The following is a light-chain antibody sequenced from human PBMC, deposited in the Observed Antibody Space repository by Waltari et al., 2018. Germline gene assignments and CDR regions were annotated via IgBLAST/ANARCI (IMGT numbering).Light chain of an antibody. CDR1: SSNIGSNV. CDR2: RND. J-gene: IGLJ2*01. V-gene: IGLV1-44*01. CDR3: AAWDDSLNGHWV. Sequence: QSVLTQPPSESGTPGQRVTISCSGSSSNIGSNVVNWYRQVPGTTPKLLIYRNDQRPSGVPDRISASKSGTSASLAISGLQSEDEAHYYCAAWDDSLNGHWVFGGGTKLTVL.